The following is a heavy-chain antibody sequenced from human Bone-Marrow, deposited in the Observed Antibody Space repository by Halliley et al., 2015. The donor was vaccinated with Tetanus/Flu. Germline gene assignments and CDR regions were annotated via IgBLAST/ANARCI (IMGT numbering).Heavy chain of an antibody. D-gene: IGHD3-22*01. CDR3: ARDRGCSVVPNGMAI. V-gene: IGHV4-59*01. CDR2: MFYSGPA. J-gene: IGHJ6*02. Sequence: GYMFYSGPANYNPSLKGRVTISVASSKNRFSLKLSSVAAADTAVFYCARDRGCSVVPNGMAIWGQGATVSVSS.